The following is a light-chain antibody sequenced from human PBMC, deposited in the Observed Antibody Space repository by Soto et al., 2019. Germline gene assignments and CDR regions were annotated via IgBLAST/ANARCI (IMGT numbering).Light chain of an antibody. CDR1: QDINNY. CDR3: QQYDNLPLT. J-gene: IGKJ4*01. CDR2: DAS. Sequence: DIQMTQSPSSLSASVGDRVTITCQASQDINNYLNWYQQKSGKAPKLLIYDASDLETGVPSRFSGSGSGTDFTFTISSLQPEDIATYYCQQYDNLPLTFGGGTKVDSK. V-gene: IGKV1-33*01.